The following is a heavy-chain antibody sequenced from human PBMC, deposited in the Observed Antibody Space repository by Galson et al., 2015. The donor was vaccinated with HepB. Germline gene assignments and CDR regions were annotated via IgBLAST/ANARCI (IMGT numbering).Heavy chain of an antibody. CDR3: ARGLYTYDY. CDR2: IKLDGSEK. Sequence: SLRLSCAASGFTFSNYWMTWVRQAPGKGLEWVANIKLDGSEKYYVDSVKGRFTLSRDNAKNSLFLQMSSLRDEDTAVYYCARGLYTYDYWGQGTLVIVSS. J-gene: IGHJ4*02. V-gene: IGHV3-7*03. D-gene: IGHD3-3*01. CDR1: GFTFSNYW.